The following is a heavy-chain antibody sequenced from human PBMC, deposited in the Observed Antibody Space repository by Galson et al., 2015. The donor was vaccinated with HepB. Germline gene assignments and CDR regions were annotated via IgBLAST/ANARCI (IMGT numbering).Heavy chain of an antibody. V-gene: IGHV5-51*03. CDR1: GYSFTSYW. Sequence: QSGAEVKKPGESLKISCKGSGYSFTSYWIGWVRQMPGKGLEWMGIIYPGDSDTRYSPSFQGQVTISADKSISTAYLQWSSLKASDPAMYYCARWGIVVVPAAILGAFDIWGQGTMVTVSS. CDR2: IYPGDSDT. J-gene: IGHJ3*02. D-gene: IGHD2-2*02. CDR3: ARWGIVVVPAAILGAFDI.